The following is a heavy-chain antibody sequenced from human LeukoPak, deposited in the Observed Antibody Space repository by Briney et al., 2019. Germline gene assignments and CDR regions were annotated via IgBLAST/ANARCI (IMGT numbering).Heavy chain of an antibody. CDR2: ISWNSGSI. J-gene: IGHJ5*02. CDR3: AKDALWFGPQGGWFDP. V-gene: IGHV3-9*01. Sequence: PGRSLRLSCAASGFTFDDYAVHWVRQAPGKGLEWISGISWNSGSIGYADSVKGRFTISRDNAKNSLYLQMNSLRAEDTAVYYCAKDALWFGPQGGWFDPWGQGTLVTVSS. CDR1: GFTFDDYA. D-gene: IGHD3-10*01.